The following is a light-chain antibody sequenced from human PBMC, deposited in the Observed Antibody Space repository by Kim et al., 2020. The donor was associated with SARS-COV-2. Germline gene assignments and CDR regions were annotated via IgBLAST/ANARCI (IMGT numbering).Light chain of an antibody. J-gene: IGKJ2*01. Sequence: LSPGERATLSCRASQSISSSLAWYQQTPGQAPRLLIFDASSRATGIPARFSGSGSGTDFTLTISSLEPEDFAVYYCQQRTNWQYAFGQGTKVDIK. CDR3: QQRTNWQYA. V-gene: IGKV3-11*01. CDR1: QSISSS. CDR2: DAS.